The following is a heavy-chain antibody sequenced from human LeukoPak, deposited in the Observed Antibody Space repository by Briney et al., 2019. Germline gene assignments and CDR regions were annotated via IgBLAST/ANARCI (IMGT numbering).Heavy chain of an antibody. D-gene: IGHD2-2*01. CDR3: ARTKGYCTSTSCPGGMDV. Sequence: ASVKVSCKASGYTFTGHYMHWVRLAPGQGLEWMGWINPNIGGPNYAQKFQGRVIMTRDTSISTAYMELRGLTSDDTAVYYCARTKGYCTSTSCPGGMDVRGQGTTVTVSS. CDR1: GYTFTGHY. J-gene: IGHJ6*02. CDR2: INPNIGGP. V-gene: IGHV1-2*02.